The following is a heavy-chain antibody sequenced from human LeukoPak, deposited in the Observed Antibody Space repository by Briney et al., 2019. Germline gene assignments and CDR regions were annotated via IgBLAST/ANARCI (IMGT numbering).Heavy chain of an antibody. CDR3: ARATYSGSHFDY. CDR2: IIPIFGTA. J-gene: IGHJ4*02. D-gene: IGHD1-26*01. CDR1: GGTFSSYA. Sequence: VASVKVSCKASGGTFSSYAISWVRQAPGQGLEWMGGIIPIFGTANYAQKFQGRVTITADGSTSTAYMELSSLRPEDTAVYYCARATYSGSHFDYWGQGTLVTVSS. V-gene: IGHV1-69*13.